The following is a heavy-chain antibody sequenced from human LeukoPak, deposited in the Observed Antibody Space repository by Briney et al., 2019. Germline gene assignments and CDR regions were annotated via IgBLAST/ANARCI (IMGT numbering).Heavy chain of an antibody. V-gene: IGHV4-61*02. Sequence: SETLSLTCTVSGGSIRSGNYYWSWVRQPAGRGLEWLGRINTRGSTNYNPSLKSRVTISVDMSKNQFSLKLSSVTAADTALYYCARQVVGYDILTGPYFDYWGQGTLVTVSS. J-gene: IGHJ4*02. D-gene: IGHD3-9*01. CDR1: GGSIRSGNYY. CDR2: INTRGST. CDR3: ARQVVGYDILTGPYFDY.